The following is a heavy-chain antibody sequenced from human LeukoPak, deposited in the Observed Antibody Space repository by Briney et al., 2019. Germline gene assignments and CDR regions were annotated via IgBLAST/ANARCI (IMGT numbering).Heavy chain of an antibody. CDR1: GFTFSSSS. Sequence: GGSLRLSCAASGFTFSSSSMNWVRQAPGKGLEWVSYISSSSSTIYYADSVKGRFTISRDNAKNSLYLQMNSLRAEDTAVYYCARESDIVVVPAALDYWGQGTLVTVSS. CDR3: ARESDIVVVPAALDY. V-gene: IGHV3-48*01. CDR2: ISSSSSTI. D-gene: IGHD2-2*01. J-gene: IGHJ4*02.